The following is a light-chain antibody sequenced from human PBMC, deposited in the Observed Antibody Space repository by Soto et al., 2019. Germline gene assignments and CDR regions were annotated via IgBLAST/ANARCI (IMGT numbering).Light chain of an antibody. Sequence: EIVLTQSPGTLSLSPGERATLSCRASQSISSNYVAWYQQKPGQAPRLLIYGAFARAAGIPGRFSGSASGTDFTLTISRLEPEDFAVYFCQRYDASPWTFGQGTKVEL. CDR1: QSISSNY. J-gene: IGKJ1*01. V-gene: IGKV3-20*01. CDR2: GAF. CDR3: QRYDASPWT.